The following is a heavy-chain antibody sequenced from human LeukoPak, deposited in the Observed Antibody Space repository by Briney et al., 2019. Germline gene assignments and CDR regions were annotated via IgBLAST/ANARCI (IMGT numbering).Heavy chain of an antibody. Sequence: PGGSLRLSCTASGFTFSNFAMSWVRQAPGQGLEWVSATSGSGGITYHADSVKGRFTLSRDNSKNTLYLQMNSLGAEDTAVYYCVKGGCCSTNCYDSFYYGLDVWGQGTTVTVSS. V-gene: IGHV3-23*01. CDR1: GFTFSNFA. D-gene: IGHD2-2*01. J-gene: IGHJ6*02. CDR2: TSGSGGIT. CDR3: VKGGCCSTNCYDSFYYGLDV.